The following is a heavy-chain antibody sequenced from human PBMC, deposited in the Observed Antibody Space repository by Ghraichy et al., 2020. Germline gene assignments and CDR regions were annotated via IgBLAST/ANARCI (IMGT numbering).Heavy chain of an antibody. CDR1: GGSISSGGYY. J-gene: IGHJ4*02. Sequence: TLSLTCTVSGGSISSGGYYWSWIRQHPGKGLEWIGYIYYSGSTYYNPSLKSRVTISVDTSKNQFSLKLSSVTAADTAVYYCARLPRGPYSSSWYVGPVDYWGQGTLVTVSS. D-gene: IGHD6-13*01. CDR2: IYYSGST. V-gene: IGHV4-31*03. CDR3: ARLPRGPYSSSWYVGPVDY.